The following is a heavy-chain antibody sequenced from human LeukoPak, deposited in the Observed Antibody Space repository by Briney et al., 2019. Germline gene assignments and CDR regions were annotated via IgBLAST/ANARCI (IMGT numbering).Heavy chain of an antibody. Sequence: SETLSLICTVSGGSISNTYYNWGWIRQPPGKGLEWIGSIFDSEITYYNPSLRSRVTISIDTSKNQFSLRLSSVTAADTAVYYCARHAVTRSLGRALDIWGQGTVVTVSS. J-gene: IGHJ3*02. CDR2: IFDSEIT. CDR3: ARHAVTRSLGRALDI. CDR1: GGSISNTYYN. D-gene: IGHD3-10*01. V-gene: IGHV4-39*01.